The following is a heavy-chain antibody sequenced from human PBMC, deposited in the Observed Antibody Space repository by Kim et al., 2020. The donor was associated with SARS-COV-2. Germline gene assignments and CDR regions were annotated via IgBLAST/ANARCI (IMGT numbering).Heavy chain of an antibody. Sequence: GESLKISCKGSGYSFTSYWISWVRQMPGKGLEWMGRIDPSDSYTNYSPSFQGHVTISADKSISTAYLQWSSLKASDTAMYYCARVGIAAYQGVYGMDVWGQGTTVTVSS. D-gene: IGHD6-13*01. CDR1: GYSFTSYW. J-gene: IGHJ6*02. CDR2: IDPSDSYT. CDR3: ARVGIAAYQGVYGMDV. V-gene: IGHV5-10-1*01.